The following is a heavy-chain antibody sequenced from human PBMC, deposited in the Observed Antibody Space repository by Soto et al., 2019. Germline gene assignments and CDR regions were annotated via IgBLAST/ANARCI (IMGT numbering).Heavy chain of an antibody. CDR3: ARGKTASPIDY. V-gene: IGHV4-31*03. CDR2: IYYSGST. Sequence: SETLSLTCTVSGGSISSGGYYWSWIRQHPGKGLEWIGYIYYSGSTYYNPSLKSRVTISVDTSKNQFSLKLSSVTAADTAVYYCARGKTASPIDYWGQGTLVTVSS. CDR1: GGSISSGGYY. J-gene: IGHJ4*02.